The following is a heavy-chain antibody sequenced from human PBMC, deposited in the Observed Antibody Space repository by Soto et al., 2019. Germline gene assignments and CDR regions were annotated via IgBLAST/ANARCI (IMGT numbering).Heavy chain of an antibody. Sequence: QLQLQESGPGLVKPSETLSLTCTVSGGSISNYNSYWGWIRQPPGKGLEWIGSIYYSGSTNYNPSPKPRVTISADTSKNHFSLKLTSVAAADTAVYYCPPRECRGGSCFEDYWGQGTLVTVSS. CDR3: PPRECRGGSCFEDY. V-gene: IGHV4-39*02. CDR1: GGSISNYNSY. D-gene: IGHD2-15*01. J-gene: IGHJ4*02. CDR2: IYYSGST.